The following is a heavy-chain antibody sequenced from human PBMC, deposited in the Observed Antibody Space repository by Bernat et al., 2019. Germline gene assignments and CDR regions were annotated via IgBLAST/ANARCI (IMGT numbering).Heavy chain of an antibody. Sequence: QVHLVESGGGVVQPGRSLRLSCAASGFTFSSSGMHWVRQAPGKGLEWLAVIWYDGSKKYYADSVKGRFTVSRDDSKNTLYLEMNSLRAEDTAVFYCARDGGTTVLDYWGQGGLVTVSS. CDR1: GFTFSSSG. D-gene: IGHD1-1*01. CDR2: IWYDGSKK. J-gene: IGHJ4*02. V-gene: IGHV3-33*01. CDR3: ARDGGTTVLDY.